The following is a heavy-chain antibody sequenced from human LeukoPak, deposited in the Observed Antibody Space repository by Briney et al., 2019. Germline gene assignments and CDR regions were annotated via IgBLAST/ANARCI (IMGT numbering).Heavy chain of an antibody. D-gene: IGHD4-17*01. Sequence: GGSLRLSCAASGFSFSRYWMTWVRQAPGKGLEWVANIKEDGSEKNHVDSLEDRFTISRDNAKNSVFLQMNSLRAEDTAIYYCARDIRYGDSDYWGQGTLVTASS. CDR3: ARDIRYGDSDY. CDR2: IKEDGSEK. J-gene: IGHJ4*02. CDR1: GFSFSRYW. V-gene: IGHV3-7*04.